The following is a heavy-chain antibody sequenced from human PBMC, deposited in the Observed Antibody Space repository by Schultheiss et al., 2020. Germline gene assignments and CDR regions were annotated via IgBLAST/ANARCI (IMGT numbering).Heavy chain of an antibody. Sequence: GGSLRLPCAASGFTFSSYGMHWVRQAPGKGLEWVSIISGSGYSTYYADSVKGRFAISRDNSKNTLYLQMNSLRGEDTAVYYCARHGGLYYYDSSGWGYFHHWGQGTLVTVSS. D-gene: IGHD3-22*01. CDR1: GFTFSSYG. J-gene: IGHJ1*01. V-gene: IGHV3-NL1*01. CDR2: ISGSGYST. CDR3: ARHGGLYYYDSSGWGYFHH.